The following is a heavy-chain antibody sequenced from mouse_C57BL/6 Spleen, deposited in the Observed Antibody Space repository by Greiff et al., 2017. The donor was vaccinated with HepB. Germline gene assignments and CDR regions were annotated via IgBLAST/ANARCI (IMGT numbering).Heavy chain of an antibody. CDR2: IYPGDGDT. Sequence: VQLQQSGPELVKPGASVKISCKASGYAFSSSWMNWVKQRPGKGLEWIGRIYPGDGDTNYNGKFKGKATLTADKSSSTAYMQLSSLTSEDSAVYFCARGMLTGTGYFDVWGTGTTVTVSS. J-gene: IGHJ1*03. CDR3: ARGMLTGTGYFDV. V-gene: IGHV1-82*01. CDR1: GYAFSSSW. D-gene: IGHD4-1*01.